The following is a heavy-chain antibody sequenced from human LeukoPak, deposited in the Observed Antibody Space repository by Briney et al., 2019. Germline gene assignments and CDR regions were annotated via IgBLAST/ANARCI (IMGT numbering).Heavy chain of an antibody. CDR3: ARDREGSGNFDY. Sequence: SETLSLTCAVYGGSFSGYYWSWIRQPPGKGLEWIGEINHSGSTNYNPSLKSRVTISVDTSKNQFSLKLSSVTAADTAVYYCARDREGSGNFDYWGQGTLVTVSS. CDR2: INHSGST. J-gene: IGHJ4*02. D-gene: IGHD1-26*01. CDR1: GGSFSGYY. V-gene: IGHV4-34*01.